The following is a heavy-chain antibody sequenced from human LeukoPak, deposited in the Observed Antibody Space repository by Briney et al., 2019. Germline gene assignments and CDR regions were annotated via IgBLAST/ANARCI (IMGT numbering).Heavy chain of an antibody. V-gene: IGHV3-30*02. CDR1: GFTFSSYG. CDR3: AKDKPLRLSDIVVVPAYSLGIDY. Sequence: PGGSLRLSCAASGFTFSSYGMHWVRQAPGKGLEWVAFIRYDGSNKYYADSVKGRFTISRDNSKNTLYLQMNSLRAEDTAVYYCAKDKPLRLSDIVVVPAYSLGIDYWGQGTLVTVSS. J-gene: IGHJ4*02. CDR2: IRYDGSNK. D-gene: IGHD2-2*01.